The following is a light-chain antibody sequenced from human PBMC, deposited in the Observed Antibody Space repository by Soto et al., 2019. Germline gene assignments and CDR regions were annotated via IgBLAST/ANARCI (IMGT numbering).Light chain of an antibody. V-gene: IGKV1-39*01. CDR2: AAS. CDR1: QSISSY. CDR3: QQSSSTPWT. J-gene: IGKJ1*01. Sequence: DIQVTQSPSSLSASVGDRVTVTCRASQSISSYLNWYQQKPGKAPKLLIYAASSLQSGVPSRFSGSVSGTDFTLTISSLQPDDVAAYYCQQSSSTPWTFGQGTKV.